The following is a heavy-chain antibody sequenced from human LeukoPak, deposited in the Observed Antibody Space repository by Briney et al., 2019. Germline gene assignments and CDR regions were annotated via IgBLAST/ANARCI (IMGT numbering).Heavy chain of an antibody. V-gene: IGHV3-21*01. D-gene: IGHD1-26*01. Sequence: GGSLRLSCAASGFTFSSYSMNWVRQAPGKGLEWVSSISSSSSYIYYADSVKGRFTISRDNAKNSLYLQMNSLRAEDTAVYYCARDLIVGAKSPSPLQSDYYYYYYGMDVWGQGTTVTVSS. J-gene: IGHJ6*02. CDR2: ISSSSSYI. CDR3: ARDLIVGAKSPSPLQSDYYYYYYGMDV. CDR1: GFTFSSYS.